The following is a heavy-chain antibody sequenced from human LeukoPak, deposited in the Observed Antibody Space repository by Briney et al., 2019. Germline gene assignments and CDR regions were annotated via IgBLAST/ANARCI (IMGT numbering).Heavy chain of an antibody. Sequence: ASVKVSCKASGYTFTSYYMHWVRQAPGQGLEWMGRINPNSGGTNYAQKFQGRVTMTRDTSISTAYMELSRLRSDDTAMYYCARVPKLGNNWFDPWGQGTLVTVSS. D-gene: IGHD7-27*01. V-gene: IGHV1-2*06. CDR2: INPNSGGT. CDR1: GYTFTSYY. J-gene: IGHJ5*02. CDR3: ARVPKLGNNWFDP.